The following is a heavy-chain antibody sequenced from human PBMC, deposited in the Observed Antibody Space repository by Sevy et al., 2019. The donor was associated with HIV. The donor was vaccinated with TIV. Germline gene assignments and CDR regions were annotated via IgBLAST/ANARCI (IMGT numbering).Heavy chain of an antibody. CDR2: ISSTSSYK. J-gene: IGHJ3*02. D-gene: IGHD6-13*01. Sequence: GGSLRLSCAASGFSFSDYAMNWVRQAPGKGLEWVSFISSTSSYKYYADSVEGRFTISRDNPKNSLYLQMDSLRAEDRAVYYCARGIGPSARNNAFDIWGQGTMFTVSS. CDR3: ARGIGPSARNNAFDI. V-gene: IGHV3-21*01. CDR1: GFSFSDYA.